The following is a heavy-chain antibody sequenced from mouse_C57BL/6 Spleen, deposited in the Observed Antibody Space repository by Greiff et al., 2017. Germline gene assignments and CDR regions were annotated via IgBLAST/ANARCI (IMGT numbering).Heavy chain of an antibody. D-gene: IGHD2-3*01. Sequence: EVQLQQSGPGLVKPSQSLSLTCSVTGYSITSGYYWNWIRQFPGNKLEWMGYISYDGSNNYNPSLKNRISITRDTSKNQFFLKLNSVTTEDTATYFCARGGNYDGYFYAMDYCGQGNSVTVSS. V-gene: IGHV3-6*01. CDR2: ISYDGSN. J-gene: IGHJ4*01. CDR1: GYSITSGYY. CDR3: ARGGNYDGYFYAMDY.